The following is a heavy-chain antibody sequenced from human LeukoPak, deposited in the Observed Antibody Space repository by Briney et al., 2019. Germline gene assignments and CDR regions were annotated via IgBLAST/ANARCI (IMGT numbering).Heavy chain of an antibody. CDR3: ARERWLQFPDAFDI. Sequence: PGGSLRLSCAASGFTVSNNYMSWVRQAPGKGLEWVSSISSSSSYIYYADSVKGRFTISRDNAKNSLYLQMNSLRAEDTAVYYCARERWLQFPDAFDIWGQGTMVTVSS. CDR1: GFTVSNNY. J-gene: IGHJ3*02. V-gene: IGHV3-21*01. CDR2: ISSSSSYI. D-gene: IGHD5-24*01.